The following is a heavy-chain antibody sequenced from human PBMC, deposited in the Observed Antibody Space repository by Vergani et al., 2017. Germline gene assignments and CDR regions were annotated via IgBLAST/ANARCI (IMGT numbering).Heavy chain of an antibody. CDR3: AKDSDYEQFDY. V-gene: IGHV3-48*01. D-gene: IGHD5-12*01. Sequence: EVQLVESGGGLVQPGGSLRLSCAASGFTFSSYSMNWVRQAPGKGLEWVSYISSSSSTIYYADSVKGRFTISRDNAKNTLYLQMNSLRAEDTAVYYCAKDSDYEQFDYWGQGTLVTVSS. CDR1: GFTFSSYS. J-gene: IGHJ4*02. CDR2: ISSSSSTI.